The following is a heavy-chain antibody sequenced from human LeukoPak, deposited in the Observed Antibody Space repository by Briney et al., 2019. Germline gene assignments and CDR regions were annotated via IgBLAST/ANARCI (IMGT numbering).Heavy chain of an antibody. V-gene: IGHV1-18*01. Sequence: ASVKVSCKASGYTFTSYGISWVRQAPGLGLEWMGWISAYNGNTNYAQRLQGRVTMTTDTSTSTAYMELRSLRSDDTAVYYCARDLGVLMVYDRPYYFDYWGQGTLVTVSS. CDR1: GYTFTSYG. J-gene: IGHJ4*02. CDR2: ISAYNGNT. D-gene: IGHD2-8*01. CDR3: ARDLGVLMVYDRPYYFDY.